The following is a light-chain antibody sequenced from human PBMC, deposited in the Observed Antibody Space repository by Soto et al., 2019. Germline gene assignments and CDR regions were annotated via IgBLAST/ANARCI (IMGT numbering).Light chain of an antibody. V-gene: IGLV2-14*01. Sequence: QSALTQPASVSGSPGQSITISCTGTSSDVGAYNYVSWYQQHPAKVPKLMIYDVSNRPSGVSDRFSGSKSGNTASLTISGRQAEDEADYYCYSYTSSSTYVFGTGTKVTVL. CDR1: SSDVGAYNY. CDR3: YSYTSSSTYV. J-gene: IGLJ1*01. CDR2: DVS.